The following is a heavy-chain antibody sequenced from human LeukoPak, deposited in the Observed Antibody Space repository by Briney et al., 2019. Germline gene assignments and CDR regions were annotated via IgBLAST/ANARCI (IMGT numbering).Heavy chain of an antibody. D-gene: IGHD4-17*01. CDR3: ATPPPKLKHYGDYYWYFDL. J-gene: IGHJ2*01. CDR1: GYTLTELS. Sequence: ASAKVSCKVSGYTLTELSMHWVRQAPGKRLEWMGGFDPEDGETIYAQKFQGRVTMTEDTSTDTAYMELSSLRSEDTAVYYCATPPPKLKHYGDYYWYFDLWGRGTLVTVSS. V-gene: IGHV1-24*01. CDR2: FDPEDGET.